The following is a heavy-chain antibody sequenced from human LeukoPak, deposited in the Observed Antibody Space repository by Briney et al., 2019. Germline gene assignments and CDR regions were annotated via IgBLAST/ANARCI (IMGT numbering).Heavy chain of an antibody. D-gene: IGHD1-26*01. V-gene: IGHV4-39*01. CDR3: ARRVYSGSYNWYFDL. Sequence: SETLSLTCTVSGGSISTSTYYWGWIRQPPGKGLESIGSISYSGSTYNNPSLKSRVTISVDTSKNQFSLKLSSVTAPDTAVYYCARRVYSGSYNWYFDLWGRGTLVTVSS. CDR2: ISYSGST. CDR1: GGSISTSTYY. J-gene: IGHJ2*01.